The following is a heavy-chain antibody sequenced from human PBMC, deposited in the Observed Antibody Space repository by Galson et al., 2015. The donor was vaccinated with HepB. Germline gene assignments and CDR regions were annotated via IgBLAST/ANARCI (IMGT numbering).Heavy chain of an antibody. CDR1: GFTFSSYA. CDR2: ISGSGGST. J-gene: IGHJ4*02. V-gene: IGHV3-23*01. Sequence: SLRLSCAASGFTFSSYAMSWVRQAPGKGLEWVSAISGSGGSTYYADSVKGRFTISRDNSKNTLYLQMNSLRAEDTAVYYCAKRRYGDYGNDYWGQGTLVTVSS. CDR3: AKRRYGDYGNDY. D-gene: IGHD4-17*01.